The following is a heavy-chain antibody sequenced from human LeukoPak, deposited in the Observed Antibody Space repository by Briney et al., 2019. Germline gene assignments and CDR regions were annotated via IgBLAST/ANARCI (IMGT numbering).Heavy chain of an antibody. D-gene: IGHD3-22*01. Sequence: PSETLSLTCTVSGGSISSSSYYWGWIRQPPGKGLEWIGSIYYSGSTYYNPSLKSRVTISVDTSKNQFSLKLSSVTAADTAVYYCARGGIAWITMIVVVTAEFDYWGQGTLVTVSS. J-gene: IGHJ4*02. CDR2: IYYSGST. CDR1: GGSISSSSYY. V-gene: IGHV4-39*01. CDR3: ARGGIAWITMIVVVTAEFDY.